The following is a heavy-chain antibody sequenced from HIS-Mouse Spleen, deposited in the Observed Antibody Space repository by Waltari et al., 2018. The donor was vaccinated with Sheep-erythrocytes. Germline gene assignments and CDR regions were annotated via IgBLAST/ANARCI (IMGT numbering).Heavy chain of an antibody. V-gene: IGHV3-13*01. CDR1: GFTFSSYD. Sequence: EVQLVESGGGLVQPGGSLRLSCAASGFTFSSYDMHWVRQATGKGLEWVSAIGTDGDTYYPGSVKGRFTISRENAKNSVYLQMNSLIAGDTAVYYCARVGGYYDSSGYYLGRDAFDIWGQGTMVTVSS. D-gene: IGHD3-22*01. CDR2: IGTDGDT. CDR3: ARVGGYYDSSGYYLGRDAFDI. J-gene: IGHJ3*02.